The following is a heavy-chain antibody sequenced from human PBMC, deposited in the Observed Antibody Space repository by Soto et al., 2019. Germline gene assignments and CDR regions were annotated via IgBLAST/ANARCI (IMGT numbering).Heavy chain of an antibody. J-gene: IGHJ5*02. CDR1: GGSISPYY. D-gene: IGHD1-1*01. Sequence: QVQLQESGPGLVKPSETLSLTCTVSGGSISPYYWTWIRQPXGRGLEWIGYVYYSGITNYNPSLKSRVTMSVDTSKKQLSLKLSSVTAADTAVYYCARQRQLSLGLDPWGQGTLVTVSS. CDR3: ARQRQLSLGLDP. V-gene: IGHV4-59*08. CDR2: VYYSGIT.